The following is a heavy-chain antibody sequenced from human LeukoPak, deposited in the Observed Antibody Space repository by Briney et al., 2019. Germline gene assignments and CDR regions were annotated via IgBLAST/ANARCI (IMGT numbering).Heavy chain of an antibody. CDR3: ARAGSTVVTRQLDAFDI. CDR2: TNPKNGDR. D-gene: IGHD4-23*01. V-gene: IGHV1-2*02. CDR1: GYTFTGYW. J-gene: IGHJ3*02. Sequence: GASVKVSCKASGYTFTGYWIHWVRQAPGQGFEWMGWTNPKNGDRKYAQKFQGRVTMTRDTSTSTVYMEVSRLTSDDTAVYYCARAGSTVVTRQLDAFDIWGQGTMVTVSS.